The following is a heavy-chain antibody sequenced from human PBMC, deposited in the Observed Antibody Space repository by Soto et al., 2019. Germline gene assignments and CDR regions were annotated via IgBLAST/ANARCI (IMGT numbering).Heavy chain of an antibody. CDR3: ASPGYSSGWTFFDY. CDR1: GFTVSSNY. V-gene: IGHV3-53*01. CDR2: IYSGGST. D-gene: IGHD6-19*01. Sequence: GGSLRLSCAASGFTVSSNYMSWVRQAPGKGLEWVSVIYSGGSTYYADSVKGRFTISRDNSKNTLYLQMNSLRAEDTAVYYCASPGYSSGWTFFDYWGQGTLVTVSS. J-gene: IGHJ4*02.